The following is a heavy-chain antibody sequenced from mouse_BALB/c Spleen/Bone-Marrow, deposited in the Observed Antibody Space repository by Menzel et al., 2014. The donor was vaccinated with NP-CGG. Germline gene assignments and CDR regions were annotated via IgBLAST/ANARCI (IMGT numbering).Heavy chain of an antibody. J-gene: IGHJ3*01. CDR3: ARTYYGNYAWFAY. V-gene: IGHV1-69*02. Sequence: VQLQQSGAELVKPGAPVKLSCKASGYTFTSYWMNWVKQWPGRGLEWIGRIDPSDSETHYNQKFKDKATLTVDKSSSTAYIQLSSLTSEDSAVYYCARTYYGNYAWFAYWGQGTLVTVSA. CDR1: GYTFTSYW. CDR2: IDPSDSET. D-gene: IGHD2-1*01.